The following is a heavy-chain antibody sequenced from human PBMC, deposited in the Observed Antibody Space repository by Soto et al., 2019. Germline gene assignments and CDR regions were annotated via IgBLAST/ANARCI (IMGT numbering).Heavy chain of an antibody. Sequence: ASVKVSCKASGYTFTSYGISWVRQAPGQGLEWMGWISAYNGNTNYAQKLQGRVTMTTDTSTSTAYMELRSLRSDDTAVYYCASEDILTGYDAFDIWGHGTMVSVS. CDR2: ISAYNGNT. CDR3: ASEDILTGYDAFDI. CDR1: GYTFTSYG. J-gene: IGHJ3*02. V-gene: IGHV1-18*01. D-gene: IGHD3-9*01.